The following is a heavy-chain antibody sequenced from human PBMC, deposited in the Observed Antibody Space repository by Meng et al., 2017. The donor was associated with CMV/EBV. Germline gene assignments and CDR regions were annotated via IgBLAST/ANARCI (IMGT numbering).Heavy chain of an antibody. Sequence: HITLKESCHTLVQPTQTLTLTWTFAGFSLSTSGVGVGWIRQPPGKALEWLALIYWDDDKRYSPSLKSRLTITKDTSKNQVVLTMTNMDPVDTATYYCARIAAAGRFDYWGQGTLVTVSS. CDR2: IYWDDDK. V-gene: IGHV2-5*02. J-gene: IGHJ4*02. CDR1: GFSLSTSGVG. D-gene: IGHD6-13*01. CDR3: ARIAAAGRFDY.